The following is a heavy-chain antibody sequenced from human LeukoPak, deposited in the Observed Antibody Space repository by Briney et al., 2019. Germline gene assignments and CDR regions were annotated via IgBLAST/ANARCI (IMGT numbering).Heavy chain of an antibody. J-gene: IGHJ6*03. CDR3: ARVATGTALSDYYYYMDV. D-gene: IGHD1-1*01. CDR2: INPNSCGT. CDR1: GYTFTGYY. V-gene: IGHV1-2*02. Sequence: ASVKVSCKSSGYTFTGYYMHWVRQAPGQGLEWMGWINPNSCGTNYPQKLQGRVTMTRDTSISTAYMELSRLRSDDTAVYYCARVATGTALSDYYYYMDVWGKGTTVTVSS.